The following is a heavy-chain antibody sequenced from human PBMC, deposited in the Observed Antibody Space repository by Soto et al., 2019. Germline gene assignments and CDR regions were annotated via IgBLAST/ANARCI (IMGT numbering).Heavy chain of an antibody. Sequence: GASLKISCQGSGYSFTTHRITWVRQTPGKGLEWMGRIDPSDSYINYSPSFQGHVTISVDRSISTAYLQWSRLEGSDNAIYYCARRLSGPKEEYNAYYFYGLDVWGQGTKVTVSS. CDR2: IDPSDSYI. CDR1: GYSFTTHR. V-gene: IGHV5-10-1*01. CDR3: ARRLSGPKEEYNAYYFYGLDV. J-gene: IGHJ6*02. D-gene: IGHD1-1*01.